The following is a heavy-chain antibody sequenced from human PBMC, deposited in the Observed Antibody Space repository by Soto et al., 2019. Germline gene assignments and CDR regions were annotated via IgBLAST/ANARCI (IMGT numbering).Heavy chain of an antibody. CDR3: ARGITMVRGVSWFDP. CDR1: GFTVSSNY. V-gene: IGHV3-53*04. J-gene: IGHJ5*02. CDR2: IYSGGST. Sequence: PGGSLRLSCAASGFTVSSNYMSWVRQAPGKGLEWVSVIYSGGSTYYAGSVKGRFTISRHNSKNTLYLQMNSLRAEDTAVYYCARGITMVRGVSWFDPWGQGTLVTVSS. D-gene: IGHD3-10*01.